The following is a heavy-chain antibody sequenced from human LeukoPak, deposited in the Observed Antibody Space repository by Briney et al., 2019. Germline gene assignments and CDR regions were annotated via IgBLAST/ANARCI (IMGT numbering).Heavy chain of an antibody. CDR1: GFTFDDYA. D-gene: IGHD6-13*01. Sequence: GRSLRLSCAASGFTFDDYAMHWARQAPGKGLEWVSGISWNSGSIGYADSAKGRFTISRDNAKNSLYLQMNSLRAEDTALYYCAKAKMTGMYSRGFDYWGQGTLVTVSS. V-gene: IGHV3-9*01. CDR2: ISWNSGSI. CDR3: AKAKMTGMYSRGFDY. J-gene: IGHJ4*02.